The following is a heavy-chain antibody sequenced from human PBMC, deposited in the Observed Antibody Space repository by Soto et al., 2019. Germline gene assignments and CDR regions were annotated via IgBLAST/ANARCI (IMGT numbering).Heavy chain of an antibody. CDR3: GRLEGLATISYYFDY. V-gene: IGHV4-30-4*01. Sequence: SETLSLTCTVSGGSISSGDYYWSWIRQPPGKVLDWIGYIYYSGSTYYNPSLKSRVTISVDTSKNQFSLKLSSVTAADTAVYYCGRLEGLATISYYFDYWGQGALVTVSS. D-gene: IGHD3-9*01. J-gene: IGHJ4*02. CDR2: IYYSGST. CDR1: GGSISSGDYY.